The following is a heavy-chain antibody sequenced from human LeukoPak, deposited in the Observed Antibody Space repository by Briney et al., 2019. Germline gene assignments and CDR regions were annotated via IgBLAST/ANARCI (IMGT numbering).Heavy chain of an antibody. D-gene: IGHD6-13*01. Sequence: VISYDGKKESYSDSVKGRFTISRDNAKNSLYLQMNSLRAEDTAVYYCAREVAAAGTPLVDYWGQGTLVTVSS. V-gene: IGHV3-30*07. CDR3: AREVAAAGTPLVDY. CDR2: ISYDGKKE. J-gene: IGHJ4*02.